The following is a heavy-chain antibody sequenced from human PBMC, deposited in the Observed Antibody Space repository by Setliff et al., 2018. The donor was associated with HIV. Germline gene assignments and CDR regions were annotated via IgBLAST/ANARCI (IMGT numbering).Heavy chain of an antibody. CDR1: GGSISRFY. V-gene: IGHV4-59*12. J-gene: IGHJ3*01. CDR2: IYYIGTT. Sequence: PSETLSHTCTVSGGSISRFYWSWIRQPPGKGLEWIGHIYYIGTTNYNPSLKSRVTISVDTSKYHFSLKLSSVTAADTAVYYCARVRSYGSAYDAFDVWGPGTMVTVSS. CDR3: ARVRSYGSAYDAFDV. D-gene: IGHD3-10*01.